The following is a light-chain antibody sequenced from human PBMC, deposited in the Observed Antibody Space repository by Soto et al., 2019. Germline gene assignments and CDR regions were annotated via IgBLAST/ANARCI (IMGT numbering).Light chain of an antibody. Sequence: DIVLTPSPLSLPVTPGEPASISCRSSQSLLHSNGNIYLDWYLQKPGQSPQLLISLGSIRTSGVQDRFSGSGSGTDFTQKPTRVEAEDVGVYYCMQAIQAPRTFGLGTKWEFK. CDR1: QSLLHSNGNIY. CDR3: MQAIQAPRT. CDR2: LGS. J-gene: IGKJ1*01. V-gene: IGKV2-28*01.